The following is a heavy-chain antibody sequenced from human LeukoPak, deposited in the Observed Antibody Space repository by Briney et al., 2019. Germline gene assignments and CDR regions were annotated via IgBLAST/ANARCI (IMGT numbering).Heavy chain of an antibody. Sequence: GGSLTLSCAASGLSFAMSWVRQAPARGLEWLSSMKGTGETFYADSVRGRFTLSRDDSRNTVYLQLNNLRVEDTAVYYCARASWVSSADAVRWGQGTVVTVSS. D-gene: IGHD3-16*01. V-gene: IGHV3-23*01. CDR1: GLSFA. CDR2: MKGTGET. CDR3: ARASWVSSADAVR. J-gene: IGHJ4*02.